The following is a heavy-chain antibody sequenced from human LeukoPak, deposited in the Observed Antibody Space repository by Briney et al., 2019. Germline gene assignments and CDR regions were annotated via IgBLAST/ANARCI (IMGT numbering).Heavy chain of an antibody. V-gene: IGHV3-23*01. CDR2: ISGSGGST. CDR3: ARDGEVSRGAFDI. D-gene: IGHD3-10*01. Sequence: GSLRLSCAASGFTFSSYAMSWVRQAPGKGLEWVSAISGSGGSTYYADSVKGRFTISRDNSKNTLYLQMSSLRAEDTAVYYCARDGEVSRGAFDIWGQGTMVTVSS. CDR1: GFTFSSYA. J-gene: IGHJ3*02.